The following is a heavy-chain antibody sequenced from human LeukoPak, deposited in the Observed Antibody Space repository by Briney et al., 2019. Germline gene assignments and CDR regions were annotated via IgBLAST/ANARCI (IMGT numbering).Heavy chain of an antibody. J-gene: IGHJ4*02. Sequence: SETLSLTCTVYDYSIRSGFYWGWIRQPPGKGLEWIGTIYHSGDTYYNPSLKSRVTISVDTSKNQFSLKLSSVTAADTAVYYCAREIGATIPKFDYWGQGTLVTVSS. CDR1: DYSIRSGFY. CDR3: AREIGATIPKFDY. D-gene: IGHD5-12*01. CDR2: IYHSGDT. V-gene: IGHV4-38-2*02.